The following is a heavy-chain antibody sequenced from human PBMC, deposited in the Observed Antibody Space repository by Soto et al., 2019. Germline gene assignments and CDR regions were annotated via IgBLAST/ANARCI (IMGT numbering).Heavy chain of an antibody. V-gene: IGHV3-15*07. Sequence: GGSLRLSCATSGFNFSVAWMNWVRQTPGKGLEWVGRVKSKINGGTIDYAAPVKGRFTISRDDTANTLHLEMNSLKTEDTAVYYCAADLPDWGAYAFDYWGQGNLVTVSS. CDR1: GFNFSVAW. D-gene: IGHD3-16*01. CDR2: VKSKINGGTI. J-gene: IGHJ4*02. CDR3: AADLPDWGAYAFDY.